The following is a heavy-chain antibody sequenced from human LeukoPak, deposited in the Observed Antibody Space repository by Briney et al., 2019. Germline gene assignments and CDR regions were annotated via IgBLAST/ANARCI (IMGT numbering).Heavy chain of an antibody. D-gene: IGHD3-10*01. CDR3: ARDVLLWFGEFQPYYYYYGMDV. Sequence: GGSLRLSCAASGFTFSSYEMNWVRQAPGKGLEWVSYISSSGSTIYYADSVKGRFTISRDNSKNTLYLQMNSLRAEDTAVYYCARDVLLWFGEFQPYYYYYGMDVWGQGTTVTVSS. J-gene: IGHJ6*02. CDR2: ISSSGSTI. CDR1: GFTFSSYE. V-gene: IGHV3-48*03.